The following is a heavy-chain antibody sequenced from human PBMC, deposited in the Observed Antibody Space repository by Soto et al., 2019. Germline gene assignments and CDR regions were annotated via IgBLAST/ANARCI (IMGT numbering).Heavy chain of an antibody. V-gene: IGHV3-7*01. CDR3: ARFYYDSSGYLPSPYYYYYGMDV. J-gene: IGHJ6*02. CDR1: GFTFSHYG. D-gene: IGHD3-22*01. CDR2: IKQDGSEK. Sequence: GGSLRLSCAASGFTFSHYGIHWVRQAPGKGLEWVANIKQDGSEKYYVDSVKGRFTISRDNAKNSLYLQMNSLRAEDTAVYYCARFYYDSSGYLPSPYYYYYGMDVWGQGTTVTVSS.